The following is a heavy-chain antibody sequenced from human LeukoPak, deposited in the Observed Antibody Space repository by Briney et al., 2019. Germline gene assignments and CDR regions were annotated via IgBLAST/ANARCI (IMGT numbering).Heavy chain of an antibody. CDR2: IYTSGST. J-gene: IGHJ4*02. V-gene: IGHV4-4*09. Sequence: SETLSLTCTVSGGSISSYYWSWIRQPPGKGREGIGYIYTSGSTNYNPSLKSRVTISVDTFKNQFSLKLSSVTAADTAVYYCAGYFMGAFDYWGQGTLVTVSS. CDR3: AGYFMGAFDY. D-gene: IGHD1-26*01. CDR1: GGSISSYY.